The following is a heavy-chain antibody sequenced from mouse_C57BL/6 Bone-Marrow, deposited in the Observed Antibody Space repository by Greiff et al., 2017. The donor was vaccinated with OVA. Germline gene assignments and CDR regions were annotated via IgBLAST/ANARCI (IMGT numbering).Heavy chain of an antibody. CDR1: VFTFRDSG. J-gene: IGHJ1*01. V-gene: IGHV5-17*01. CDR2: LSSGNSTF. Sequence: EVMLVESGGCLVKSGWSLKLCCAARVFTFRDSGIHLVRPAREKGLSWVAYLSSGNSTFYYAYTVQGRFTISRDNAKNTLFLQMASLRSEDTAMYYCSRPRTKVVAPYCYIDVWAAGTTVTNSS. D-gene: IGHD1-1*01. CDR3: SRPRTKVVAPYCYIDV.